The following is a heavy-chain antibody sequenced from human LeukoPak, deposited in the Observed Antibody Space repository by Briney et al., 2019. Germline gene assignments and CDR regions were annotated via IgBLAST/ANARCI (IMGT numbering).Heavy chain of an antibody. CDR2: ITSSSSYI. Sequence: GGSLRLSCAASGFIFRSYNMYWVRQAPGKGPEWVSSITSSSSYIFYADSVKGRFTVSRDDATDSVYLEMNSLRAEDTAVYYCARGGDKRLARNWFDPWGQGTVVTVSS. CDR3: ARGGDKRLARNWFDP. D-gene: IGHD3-16*01. CDR1: GFIFRSYN. J-gene: IGHJ5*02. V-gene: IGHV3-21*01.